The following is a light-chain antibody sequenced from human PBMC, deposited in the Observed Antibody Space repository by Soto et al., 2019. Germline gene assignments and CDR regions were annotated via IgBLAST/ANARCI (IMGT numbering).Light chain of an antibody. J-gene: IGKJ1*01. Sequence: EIVLTQSPATLSLSPGERATLSCRASQSVSSYLAWYQQKPGQAPRLLINDASNRATGIPARFSGSGSGTDFTLTISSLEPEDFVVYYCQQRSNWPTFGQGTKVEIK. CDR1: QSVSSY. V-gene: IGKV3-11*01. CDR2: DAS. CDR3: QQRSNWPT.